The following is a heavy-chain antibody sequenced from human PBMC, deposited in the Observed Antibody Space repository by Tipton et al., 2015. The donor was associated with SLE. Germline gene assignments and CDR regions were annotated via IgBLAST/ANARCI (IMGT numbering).Heavy chain of an antibody. CDR2: IYYSRHT. CDR1: GGSISNFY. J-gene: IGHJ1*01. V-gene: IGHV4-59*01. CDR3: ATGDLTEYFQH. Sequence: TLSLTCTVSGGSISNFYWSWIRRPPGKELEWIGYIYYSRHTNYNPSLESRVTISIDTSKNQFSLKLSSVTAADTAVYYCATGDLTEYFQHWGQGTLVTVSS. D-gene: IGHD1-14*01.